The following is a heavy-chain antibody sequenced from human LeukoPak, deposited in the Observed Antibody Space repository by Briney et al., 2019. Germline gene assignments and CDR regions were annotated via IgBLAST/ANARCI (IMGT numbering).Heavy chain of an antibody. Sequence: GGSLRLSCAASGFTFSSYAMHWVRQAPGKGLEYVSAISSNGGSTYYANSVKGRFTISRDNSKNTLYLQMGSLRAEDMAVYYCARLYHPDLGDFDYWGQGTLVTVSS. J-gene: IGHJ4*02. CDR3: ARLYHPDLGDFDY. V-gene: IGHV3-64*01. CDR2: ISSNGGST. D-gene: IGHD3-16*01. CDR1: GFTFSSYA.